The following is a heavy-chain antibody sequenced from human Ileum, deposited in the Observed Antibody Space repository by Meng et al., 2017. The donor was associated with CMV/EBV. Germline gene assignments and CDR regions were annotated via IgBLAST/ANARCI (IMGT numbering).Heavy chain of an antibody. Sequence: ASVKVSCKASGYTFTAYHVHWVRQAPGQGLEWMGLINPSGGSTTYTQKFQGRVTMTRDTSTSTVYMEVSSLRSEDTAVYYCAREPSADFYFDYWGQGTLVTVSS. J-gene: IGHJ4*02. CDR2: INPSGGST. CDR1: GYTFTAYH. V-gene: IGHV1-46*01. CDR3: AREPSADFYFDY.